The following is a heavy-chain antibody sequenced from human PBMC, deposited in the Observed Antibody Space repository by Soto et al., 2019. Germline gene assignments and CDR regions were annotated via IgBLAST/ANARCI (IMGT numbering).Heavy chain of an antibody. J-gene: IGHJ4*02. CDR1: GFTFNNYG. D-gene: IGHD2-15*01. CDR2: ISYDGSNK. Sequence: QVQLVESGGGVVQPGRSLRLSCAASGFTFNNYGMHWVRQAPGKGLEWVAVISYDGSNKYYADSVKGRFTISRANPRNTVYLQMSSLRTEDTAVYYCVKRRNGASWMILASWGQGTLVTVSS. V-gene: IGHV3-30*18. CDR3: VKRRNGASWMILAS.